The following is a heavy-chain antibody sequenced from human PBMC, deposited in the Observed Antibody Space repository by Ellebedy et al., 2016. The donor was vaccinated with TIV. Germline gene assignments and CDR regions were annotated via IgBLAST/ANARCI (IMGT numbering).Heavy chain of an antibody. CDR3: ARDRLRWLDY. J-gene: IGHJ4*02. CDR2: IYFNGST. CDR1: GGSIGNYY. Sequence: SETLSLXXTVSGGSIGNYYWSWIRQPPGKGLEWIGFIYFNGSTNYNPSLKSRVTISVDRSKKQFSLALTSVTAADTAVYFCARDRLRWLDYWGQGVLVTVSS. V-gene: IGHV4-59*01. D-gene: IGHD4-23*01.